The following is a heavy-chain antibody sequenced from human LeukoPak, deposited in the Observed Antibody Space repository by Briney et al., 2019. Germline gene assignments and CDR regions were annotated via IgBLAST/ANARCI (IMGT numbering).Heavy chain of an antibody. CDR3: ARDLGFVELATAPFDY. V-gene: IGHV1-69*04. CDR1: GGTFSSYA. Sequence: SVKVSCKASGGTFSSYAISWVRQAPGQGLEWMGRIIPILGIANYAQKFQGRVTITADKSTSTAYMELSSLRSEDTAVYYCARDLGFVELATAPFDYWGQGTLVTVSS. CDR2: IIPILGIA. D-gene: IGHD5-18*01. J-gene: IGHJ4*02.